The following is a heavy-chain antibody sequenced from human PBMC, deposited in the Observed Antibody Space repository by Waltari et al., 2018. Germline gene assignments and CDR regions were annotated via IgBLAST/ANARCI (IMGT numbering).Heavy chain of an antibody. CDR1: GFTFSSYS. Sequence: EVQLVESGGGLVKPGGSLRLSCAASGFTFSSYSMNWVRQAPGKGLAWVSSISSSNSYIYYADSVKGRFTISRDNAKNSLYLQMNSLRAEDTAVYYCGAAGYYTPVDYWGQGTLVTVSS. V-gene: IGHV3-21*01. J-gene: IGHJ4*02. CDR3: GAAGYYTPVDY. CDR2: ISSSNSYI. D-gene: IGHD3-3*01.